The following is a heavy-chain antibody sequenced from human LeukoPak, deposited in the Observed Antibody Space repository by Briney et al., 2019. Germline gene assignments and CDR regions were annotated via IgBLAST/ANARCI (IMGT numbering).Heavy chain of an antibody. V-gene: IGHV3-23*01. Sequence: GGSLRLSCAASGFIFSIYAMNWVRQAPGKGLEWVSAIISGGVNTDYADSVKCRFTISRDNSKNTLYLQMNSLRAEDTAVYYCAKDAQGGYDSIGYPDYFDYWGQGTLVTVSS. CDR3: AKDAQGGYDSIGYPDYFDY. CDR1: GFIFSIYA. D-gene: IGHD3-22*01. CDR2: IISGGVNT. J-gene: IGHJ4*02.